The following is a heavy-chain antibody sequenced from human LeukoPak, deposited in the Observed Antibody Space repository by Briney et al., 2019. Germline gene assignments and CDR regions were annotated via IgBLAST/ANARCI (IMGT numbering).Heavy chain of an antibody. CDR2: IIPMSGTT. J-gene: IGHJ5*02. CDR1: GGTLSFYA. V-gene: IGHV1-69*06. D-gene: IGHD1-1*01. CDR3: ARDREVIDSTTRNSFDP. Sequence: SVKVSCKASGGTLSFYAISWVRQGPGQGLEWMARIIPMSGTTNYAQKFQNRVTMTADKSTSTVYMELSSLRSEDTAVYYCARDREVIDSTTRNSFDPWGQGTLVTVSS.